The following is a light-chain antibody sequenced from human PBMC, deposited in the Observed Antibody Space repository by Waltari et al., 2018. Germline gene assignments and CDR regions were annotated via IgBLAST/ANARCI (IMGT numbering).Light chain of an antibody. Sequence: QSVLTQPPSASGTPGQRVTFSCSGSSSNIGPNSVYWYQQLPGKATKVIVYAVTKRPSGVPDRFSGSKSGDTAFLTVSGLQAEDEADYYCSSYAGNYIYVFGTGTEVTVL. CDR2: AVT. CDR1: SSNIGPNS. J-gene: IGLJ1*01. CDR3: SSYAGNYIYV. V-gene: IGLV1-44*01.